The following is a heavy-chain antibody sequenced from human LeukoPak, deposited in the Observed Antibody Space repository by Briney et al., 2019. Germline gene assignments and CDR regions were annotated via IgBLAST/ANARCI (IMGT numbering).Heavy chain of an antibody. V-gene: IGHV1-2*02. CDR1: GYTFTGYY. CDR2: INPNRGGT. CDR3: ARDGMATTQTSDFDY. Sequence: ASVKVSCKASGYTFTGYYMHWVRQAPGQGLEWMGWINPNRGGTNYAQKFQGRVTMTRDTSISTAYMELSRLRSDDTAVYYCARDGMATTQTSDFDYWGQGTLVTVSS. D-gene: IGHD5-24*01. J-gene: IGHJ4*02.